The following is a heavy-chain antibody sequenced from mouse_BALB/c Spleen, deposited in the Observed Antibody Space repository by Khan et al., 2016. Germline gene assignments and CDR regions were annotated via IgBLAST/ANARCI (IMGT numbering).Heavy chain of an antibody. Sequence: QVQLQQSGAELAKPGASVKMSCKASGYTFTNYWMHWIKQRPGQGLEWIGYINTTAGYTDYNQKFKDKATLTADKSSSPVYMQLSSLTSEASAVYFCARIEWRAVFDYWGQGTTLTVSS. CDR2: INTTAGYT. CDR1: GYTFTNYW. J-gene: IGHJ2*01. V-gene: IGHV1-7*01. D-gene: IGHD1-3*01. CDR3: ARIEWRAVFDY.